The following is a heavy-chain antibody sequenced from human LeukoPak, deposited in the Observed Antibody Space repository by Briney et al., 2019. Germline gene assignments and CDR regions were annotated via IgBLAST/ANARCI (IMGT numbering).Heavy chain of an antibody. J-gene: IGHJ6*02. CDR2: IFSGGNT. CDR3: SRGGRSSSSSGTTYYHYGLDV. CDR1: GFTVISNY. V-gene: IGHV3-66*01. D-gene: IGHD6-6*01. Sequence: GGSLRLSCAASGFTVISNYMTWVRQAPGKGLGWVSVIFSGGNTDYADSVKGRFTVSRDNSKNTLYLHMNSLRAEDTAVYYCSRGGRSSSSSGTTYYHYGLDVWGQGTTVTVSS.